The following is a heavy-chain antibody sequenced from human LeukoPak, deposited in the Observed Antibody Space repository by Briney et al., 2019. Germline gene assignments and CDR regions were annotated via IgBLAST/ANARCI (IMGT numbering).Heavy chain of an antibody. D-gene: IGHD3-22*01. CDR3: ASPYYYDSSGLNRPRPNDAFDI. CDR1: GYTFTSYA. V-gene: IGHV7-4-1*02. CDR2: INTNTGNP. Sequence: ASVKVSCKASGYTFTSYAMNWVRQAPGQGLEWMGWINTNTGNPTYAQGFTGRFVFSLDTSVSTAYLQISSLKAEDTAVYYCASPYYYDSSGLNRPRPNDAFDIWGQGTMVTVSS. J-gene: IGHJ3*02.